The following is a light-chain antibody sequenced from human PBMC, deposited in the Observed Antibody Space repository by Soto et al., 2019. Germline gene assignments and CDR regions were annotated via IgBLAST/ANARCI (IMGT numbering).Light chain of an antibody. CDR3: SSYAGSNIHYV. CDR1: SSDVGGYNY. V-gene: IGLV2-8*01. J-gene: IGLJ1*01. CDR2: EVS. Sequence: QSVLTQPPSASGSPGQSVTISCTGTSSDVGGYNYVSWYQQHPGKAPKLMIYEVSKRPSGVPDRFSGSKSGNTASLTVSGLQAEDEADYYCSSYAGSNIHYVFGTGTNLTVL.